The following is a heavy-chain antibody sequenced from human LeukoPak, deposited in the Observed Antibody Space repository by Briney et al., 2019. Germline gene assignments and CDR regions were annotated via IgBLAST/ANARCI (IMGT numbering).Heavy chain of an antibody. CDR2: IYHSGST. V-gene: IGHV4-4*02. CDR1: GGSISSSNW. CDR3: AGRVATGSIYV. Sequence: SETLSLTCAVSGGSISSSNWWSWVREPPGKGLGRIGEIYHSGSTTYNPSLKSRVTISVDKSKNQMSLTLTSVTAADTAVYSCAGRVATGSIYVWGQGTTVTVSS. J-gene: IGHJ6*02. D-gene: IGHD5-12*01.